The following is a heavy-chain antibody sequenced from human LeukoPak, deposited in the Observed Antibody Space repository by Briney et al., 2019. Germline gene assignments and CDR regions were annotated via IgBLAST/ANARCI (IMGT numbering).Heavy chain of an antibody. CDR1: GFRFSSYA. Sequence: GGSLRLSCAASGFRFSSYAMSWVRQAPGKGLEWVSAISGSGGSTNYAGSVKGRFTISRDNSKNTLYLQMNSLRAEDTALYYCAKAVGGSSSWYPFPSFDYWGQGTLVTVSS. V-gene: IGHV3-23*01. CDR3: AKAVGGSSSWYPFPSFDY. CDR2: ISGSGGST. J-gene: IGHJ4*02. D-gene: IGHD6-13*01.